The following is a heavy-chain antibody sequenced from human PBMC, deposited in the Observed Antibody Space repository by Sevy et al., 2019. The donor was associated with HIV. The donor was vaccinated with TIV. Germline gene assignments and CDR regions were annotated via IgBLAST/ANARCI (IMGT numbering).Heavy chain of an antibody. Sequence: ASVKVSCKDSGKTLTPLAMHWVRQAPGKGLEWMGTFDPEDDERIYAQKFQGRVTMTEDRSTDTAYMELRILRSDDTAVYYCATTKDYYDSSGAPCDYWGQGTLVTVSS. CDR1: GKTLTPLA. V-gene: IGHV1-24*01. D-gene: IGHD3-22*01. J-gene: IGHJ4*02. CDR3: ATTKDYYDSSGAPCDY. CDR2: FDPEDDER.